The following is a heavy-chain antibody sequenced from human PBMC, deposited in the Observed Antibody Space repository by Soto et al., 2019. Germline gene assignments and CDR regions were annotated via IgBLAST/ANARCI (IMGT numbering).Heavy chain of an antibody. J-gene: IGHJ6*02. CDR2: IRSKAYGGTT. Sequence: SLRLSCTASGFTFGDYAMSWFRQAPGKGLEWVGFIRSKAYGGTTEYAASVKGRFTISRDDSKSIAYLQMNSLKTEDTAVYYCTRDQASRSTYLRMDVWGQGTTVTVSS. D-gene: IGHD2-2*01. CDR3: TRDQASRSTYLRMDV. CDR1: GFTFGDYA. V-gene: IGHV3-49*03.